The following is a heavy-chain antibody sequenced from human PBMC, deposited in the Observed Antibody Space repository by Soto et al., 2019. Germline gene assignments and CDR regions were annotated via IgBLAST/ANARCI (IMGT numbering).Heavy chain of an antibody. V-gene: IGHV6-1*01. CDR2: TYYRSKWYN. CDR3: NFYHYSNDCTDV. D-gene: IGHD4-4*01. Sequence: SQTLSLTCAISGDSVSSNSAAWTWIRQSPSRGLEWLGRTYYRSKWYNDYAESVKSRITINPDTSKNQFSLQLKSVTPEDSAVYYFNFYHYSNDCTDVWGQGTTVTVSS. J-gene: IGHJ6*02. CDR1: GDSVSSNSAA.